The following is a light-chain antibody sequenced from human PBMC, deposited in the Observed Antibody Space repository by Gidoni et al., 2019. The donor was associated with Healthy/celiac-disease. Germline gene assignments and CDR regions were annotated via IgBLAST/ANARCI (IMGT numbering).Light chain of an antibody. J-gene: IGKJ4*01. CDR1: QSVSSSS. Sequence: EFVLTQSPGTLSLSPGERATLSCRASQSVSSSSLAWYQQKPGQAPRVLIYGASSRATGIPDRFSGSGSGTVFTLTISRLEPEDFAVYYCQQYANSQRALTFGGGTKVEIK. CDR3: QQYANSQRALT. CDR2: GAS. V-gene: IGKV3-20*01.